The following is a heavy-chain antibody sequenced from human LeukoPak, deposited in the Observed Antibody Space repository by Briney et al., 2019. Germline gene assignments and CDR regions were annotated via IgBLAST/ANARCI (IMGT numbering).Heavy chain of an antibody. D-gene: IGHD6-13*01. J-gene: IGHJ4*02. CDR3: ARDGGDEQQPGNIDY. CDR2: INPNSGGT. V-gene: IGHV1-2*02. CDR1: GYTFTGYY. Sequence: ASVKVSCKASGYTFTGYYMHWVRQAPGQGLEWMGWINPNSGGTNYAQKFQGRVTMTRDASISTAYMELSRLRPDDTAVYYCARDGGDEQQPGNIDYWGQGTLVTVSS.